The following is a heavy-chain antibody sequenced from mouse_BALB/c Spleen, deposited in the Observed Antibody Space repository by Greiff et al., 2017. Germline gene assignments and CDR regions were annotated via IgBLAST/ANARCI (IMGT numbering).Heavy chain of an antibody. CDR3: ARSRVYGNYGGFAY. D-gene: IGHD2-10*02. CDR1: GYTFTSYW. CDR2: INPSTGYT. J-gene: IGHJ3*01. V-gene: IGHV1-7*01. Sequence: VQLQESGAELAKPGASVKMSCKASGYTFTSYWMHWVNQRPGQGLEWIGYINPSTGYTEYNQKFKDKATLTADKSSSTAYMQLSSLTSEDSAVYYCARSRVYGNYGGFAYWGQGTLVTVSA.